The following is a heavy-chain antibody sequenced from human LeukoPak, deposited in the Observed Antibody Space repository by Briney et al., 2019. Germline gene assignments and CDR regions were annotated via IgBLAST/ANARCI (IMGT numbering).Heavy chain of an antibody. V-gene: IGHV4-31*03. CDR2: IYYSGYT. CDR3: ARVLGVTTGHTFDI. Sequence: SETLSLTCTVSGASINSGGFFWSWIRQHPGKGLEWMGHIYYSGYTYYNPSLTSRLAISLDTSKTQFSLRLSSVTAADTALYYCARVLGVTTGHTFDIWGQGIMVTVSS. CDR1: GASINSGGFF. D-gene: IGHD4-17*01. J-gene: IGHJ3*02.